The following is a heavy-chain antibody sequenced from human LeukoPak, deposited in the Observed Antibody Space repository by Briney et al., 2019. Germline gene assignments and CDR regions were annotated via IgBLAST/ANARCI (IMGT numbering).Heavy chain of an antibody. D-gene: IGHD2-21*02. CDR3: ARKVLTTINEAFDI. J-gene: IGHJ3*02. CDR1: GFTFSNYA. V-gene: IGHV3-23*01. Sequence: QPGGSLRLSCAASGFTFSNYAMLWVRQAPGKGLEWISSINDRGSSTYYADSVKGRFTISRDNSKNTLFLQVNSLRAEDTAVYYCARKVLTTINEAFDIWGQGMMVTVSP. CDR2: INDRGSST.